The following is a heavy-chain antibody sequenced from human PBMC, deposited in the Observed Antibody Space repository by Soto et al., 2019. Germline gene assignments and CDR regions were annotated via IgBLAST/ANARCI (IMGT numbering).Heavy chain of an antibody. CDR1: GFTFSDYY. J-gene: IGHJ5*02. V-gene: IGHV3-11*01. Sequence: QVQLVESGGGLVKPGGSLRLSCTASGFTFSDYYMSWIRQAPGKGLEWVSYISPSGGTIYYADSVKGRFTLSRDNAKNSLYLQMNSLRAEDTAVYHCVRVGYAYGNDPWGQGTLVAVSS. D-gene: IGHD3-10*01. CDR3: VRVGYAYGNDP. CDR2: ISPSGGTI.